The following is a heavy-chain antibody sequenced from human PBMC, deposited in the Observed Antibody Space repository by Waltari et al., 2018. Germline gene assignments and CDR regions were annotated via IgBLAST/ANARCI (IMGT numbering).Heavy chain of an antibody. CDR2: TSWDGSST. CDR3: TKAAAKYFYYYYMDV. CDR1: GFTFDDYA. V-gene: IGHV3-43D*03. J-gene: IGHJ6*03. Sequence: EVQLLESGGVVVQPGGSLRLSCGASGFTFDDYAMQWVRQAPGKGLEWVALTSWDGSSTFYADSVKGRFTISRDNSKNSLYLQMNSLRHEDTALYYCTKAAAKYFYYYYMDVWGKGTPVTVSS.